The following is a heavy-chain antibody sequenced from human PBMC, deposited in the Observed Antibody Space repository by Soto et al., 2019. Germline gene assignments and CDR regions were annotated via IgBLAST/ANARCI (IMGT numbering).Heavy chain of an antibody. CDR2: ISSSSSTI. D-gene: IGHD4-17*01. J-gene: IGHJ6*03. CDR3: AREEDYGDYQYYYYYMDV. V-gene: IGHV3-48*01. CDR1: RFTFSSYS. Sequence: GGSLRLSCAASRFTFSSYSMNWVRQAPGKGLEWVSYISSSSSTIYYADSVKGRFTISRDNAKNSLYLQMNSLRAEDTAVYYCAREEDYGDYQYYYYYMDVWGKGTTVTVSS.